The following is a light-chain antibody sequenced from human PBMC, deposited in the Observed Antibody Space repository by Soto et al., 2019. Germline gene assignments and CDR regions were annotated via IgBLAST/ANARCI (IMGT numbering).Light chain of an antibody. J-gene: IGKJ1*01. CDR3: QHYNSYSEA. V-gene: IGKV1D-16*01. CDR2: AAS. Sequence: DIQMTQSPSSVSASVGDRVTITCRASQAIRNWLAWYQQKPGKGPKLLMYAASSLQSGVPSRFSGSGSGTDFALTISSLQPEDFATYYCQHYNSYSEAFGQGTKVELK. CDR1: QAIRNW.